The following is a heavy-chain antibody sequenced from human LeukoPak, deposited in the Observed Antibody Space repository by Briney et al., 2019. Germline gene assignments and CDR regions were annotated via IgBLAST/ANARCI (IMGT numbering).Heavy chain of an antibody. Sequence: SETLSLTCTVSGGSISNTAYYWGWIRQPPGKGLEWIGSLSYSGSPYYNPSLKSRVTISGAMSKNQFSLKLSFVTAADTAVYYCARRRLNWGAFDIWGQGTMVTVSS. CDR1: GGSISNTAYY. V-gene: IGHV4-39*01. CDR2: LSYSGSP. CDR3: ARRRLNWGAFDI. D-gene: IGHD7-27*01. J-gene: IGHJ3*02.